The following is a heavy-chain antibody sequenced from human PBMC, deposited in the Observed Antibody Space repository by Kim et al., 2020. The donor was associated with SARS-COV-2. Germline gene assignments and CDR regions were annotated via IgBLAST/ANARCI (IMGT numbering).Heavy chain of an antibody. J-gene: IGHJ4*02. V-gene: IGHV3-23*01. D-gene: IGHD3-22*01. CDR1: GFTFSSYA. Sequence: GGSLRLSCAASGFTFSSYAMSWVRQAPGKGLEWVSAISGSGGSTYYADSVKGRFTISRDNSKNTLYLQMNSLRAEDTAVYYCAKVFRTMIVVVIPEQMYVFDYWGQGTLVTVSS. CDR3: AKVFRTMIVVVIPEQMYVFDY. CDR2: ISGSGGST.